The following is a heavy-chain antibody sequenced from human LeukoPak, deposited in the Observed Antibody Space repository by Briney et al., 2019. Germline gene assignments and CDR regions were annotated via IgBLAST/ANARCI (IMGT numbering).Heavy chain of an antibody. D-gene: IGHD2-21*01. V-gene: IGHV4-31*03. Sequence: PSQTLSLTCTVSGVSLSSDKYYWTWIRQRPGKGLEWIGHIYYSGSTSFNPSLKSRVSMSMDTSKSQFSVKLTSVTAADTAVYYCATPYCGAISCLDVFDVWGQGTVVTVSS. CDR1: GVSLSSDKYY. CDR2: IYYSGST. J-gene: IGHJ3*01. CDR3: ATPYCGAISCLDVFDV.